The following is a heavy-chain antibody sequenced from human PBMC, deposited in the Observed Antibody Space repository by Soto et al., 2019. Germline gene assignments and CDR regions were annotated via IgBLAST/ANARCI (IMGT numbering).Heavy chain of an antibody. D-gene: IGHD6-19*01. CDR2: IYYSGST. CDR1: VGSISSSSYY. V-gene: IGHV4-39*01. CDR3: ARGYSSGWYPFDY. J-gene: IGHJ4*02. Sequence: QLQLQESGPGLVKPSETLSLTCTVSVGSISSSSYYWGWIRQPPGKGLEWIGSIYYSGSTYYNPSLKSRVTISVDTSKNQFSLKLSSVTAADTAVYYCARGYSSGWYPFDYWGQGTLVTVSS.